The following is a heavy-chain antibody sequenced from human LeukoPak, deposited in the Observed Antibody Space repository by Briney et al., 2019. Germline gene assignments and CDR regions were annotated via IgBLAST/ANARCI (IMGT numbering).Heavy chain of an antibody. CDR3: ARAYSSSWYFNWFDP. CDR2: IFYSGST. CDR1: GGSISTSNYY. Sequence: SETLSLTCTVSGGSISTSNYYWGWIRQPPGKGLEWIGNIFYSGSTYYSPSLKSRVTISIDTSKNQFSLKLSSVTAADTAVYYCARAYSSSWYFNWFDPWGQGTLVTVSS. D-gene: IGHD6-13*01. V-gene: IGHV4-39*07. J-gene: IGHJ5*02.